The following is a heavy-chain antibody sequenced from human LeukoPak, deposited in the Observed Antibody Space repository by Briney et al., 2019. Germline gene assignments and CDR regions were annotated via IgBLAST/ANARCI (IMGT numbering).Heavy chain of an antibody. CDR2: ISGSGGST. CDR3: AKVVGNIVLMVYARYYYYMDV. CDR1: GFTLSSYA. V-gene: IGHV3-23*01. Sequence: PGGSLRLSCAASGFTLSSYAMSWVRQAPATGLERVSVISGSGGSTYYADSVKGRFTISRDNSKNTLYLQMNSLRAEDTALYYCAKVVGNIVLMVYARYYYYMDVWGRGTTLSVSS. J-gene: IGHJ6*03. D-gene: IGHD2-8*01.